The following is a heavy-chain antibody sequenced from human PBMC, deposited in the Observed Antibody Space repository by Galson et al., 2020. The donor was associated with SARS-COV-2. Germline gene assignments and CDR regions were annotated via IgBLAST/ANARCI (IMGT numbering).Heavy chain of an antibody. V-gene: IGHV3-33*01. CDR2: IWYDGSNK. J-gene: IGHJ4*02. D-gene: IGHD5-12*01. CDR3: AREMATIGVALDY. Sequence: GGSLRLSCAASGFTFSSYGMHWVRQAPGKGLEWVAVIWYDGSNKYYADSVKGRFTISRDNSKNTLYLQMNSLRAEDTAVYYCAREMATIGVALDYWGQGTLVTVSS. CDR1: GFTFSSYG.